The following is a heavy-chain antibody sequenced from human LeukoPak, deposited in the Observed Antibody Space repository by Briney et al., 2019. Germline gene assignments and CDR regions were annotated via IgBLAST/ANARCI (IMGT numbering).Heavy chain of an antibody. V-gene: IGHV3-64D*06. Sequence: PGGSLRLSCSASGFTFSIYAMHWVRQAPGKGLEYGSAITTNGGRTYYADSVKGRFTISRDNSKNTVSLQMSSLRAEDTAVYYCVKDVLAFCGGDCYFDYWGQGTLVTVSS. D-gene: IGHD2-21*02. CDR1: GFTFSIYA. CDR3: VKDVLAFCGGDCYFDY. CDR2: ITTNGGRT. J-gene: IGHJ4*02.